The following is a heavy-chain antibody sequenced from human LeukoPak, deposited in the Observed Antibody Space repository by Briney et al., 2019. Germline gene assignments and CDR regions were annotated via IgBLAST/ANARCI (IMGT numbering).Heavy chain of an antibody. CDR3: ARVEWFFEY. CDR1: GGSFSGYY. Sequence: SETLSLTCAVYGGSFSGYYWSWIRQPPGKGLEWIGEINHSGSTNYNPSLKSRVTLSVDTSKNQFSLKLSSVTAADAAVYYCARVEWFFEYWGQGTLVTVSS. V-gene: IGHV4-34*01. CDR2: INHSGST. J-gene: IGHJ4*02. D-gene: IGHD3-3*01.